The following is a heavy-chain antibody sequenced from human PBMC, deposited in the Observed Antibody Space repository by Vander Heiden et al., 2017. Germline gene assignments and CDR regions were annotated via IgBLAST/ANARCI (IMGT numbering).Heavy chain of an antibody. CDR3: AKLNCGGDCYRAFDY. D-gene: IGHD2-21*02. V-gene: IGHV3-23*01. J-gene: IGHJ4*02. CDR1: GFTFSAYA. CDR2: ISGGGAST. Sequence: EVQLLASGGDLVQPGESPRLSCAASGFTFSAYAMTWVRQAPGKGLEWVSLISGGGASTYYADSVKGRFTISRDSSRSTLYLEMNGLRAEDTAIYYCAKLNCGGDCYRAFDYWGQGTLVTVSS.